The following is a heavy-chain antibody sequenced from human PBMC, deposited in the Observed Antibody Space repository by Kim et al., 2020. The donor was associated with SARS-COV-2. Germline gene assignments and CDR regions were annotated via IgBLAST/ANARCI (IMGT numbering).Heavy chain of an antibody. V-gene: IGHV3-73*01. Sequence: GGSLRLSCAASGFTFSGSAMHWVRQASGKGLEWVGRIRSKANSYATAYAASVKGRFTISRDDSKNTAYLQMNSLKTEDTAVYYCTLKWGNYYGSGSDEYYFDYWGQGTLVTVSS. J-gene: IGHJ4*02. D-gene: IGHD3-10*01. CDR1: GFTFSGSA. CDR3: TLKWGNYYGSGSDEYYFDY. CDR2: IRSKANSYAT.